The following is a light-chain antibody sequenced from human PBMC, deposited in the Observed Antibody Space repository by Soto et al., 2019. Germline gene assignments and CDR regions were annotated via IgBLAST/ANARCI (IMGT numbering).Light chain of an antibody. V-gene: IGKV3-20*01. CDR1: QSVSSSY. J-gene: IGKJ1*01. Sequence: EIVLTQSPGTLSLSPGERATLSCRASQSVSSSYLAWYQQKPGQAPRLLIYGASSRATGIPDRFSGSGSGTDFTLTISRLESDDFATYYCQHYNSYSEAFGQGTKVDIK. CDR2: GAS. CDR3: QHYNSYSEA.